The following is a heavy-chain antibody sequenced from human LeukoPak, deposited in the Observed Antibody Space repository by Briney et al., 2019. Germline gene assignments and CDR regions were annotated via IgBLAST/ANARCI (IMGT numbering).Heavy chain of an antibody. CDR1: GFTFSSYG. Sequence: PGGSLRLSCAASGFTFSSYGMHWVRQAPGKGLEWVAFIRYDGSNKYYADPVKGRFTISRDNSKNTLYLRMNSLRAEDTAVYYCAKGLNYDILTGSDYWGQGTLVTVSS. D-gene: IGHD3-9*01. CDR3: AKGLNYDILTGSDY. V-gene: IGHV3-30*02. CDR2: IRYDGSNK. J-gene: IGHJ4*02.